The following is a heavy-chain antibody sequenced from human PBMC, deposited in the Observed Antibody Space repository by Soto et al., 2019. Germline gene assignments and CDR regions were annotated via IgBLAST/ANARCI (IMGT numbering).Heavy chain of an antibody. D-gene: IGHD5-12*01. CDR2: IYYSGST. V-gene: IGHV4-59*01. Sequence: TLSLTCTVSGGSISSYYWSWIRQPPGKGLEWIGYIYYSGSTNYNPSLKSRVTISVDTSKNQFSLKLSSVTAADTAVYYCARQPIVATSPYYYYYYGMDVWGQGTTVTVSS. J-gene: IGHJ6*02. CDR3: ARQPIVATSPYYYYYYGMDV. CDR1: GGSISSYY.